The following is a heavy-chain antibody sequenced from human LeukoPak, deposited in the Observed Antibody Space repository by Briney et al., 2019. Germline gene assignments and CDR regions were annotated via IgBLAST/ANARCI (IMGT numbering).Heavy chain of an antibody. CDR1: GYTFTGFY. Sequence: ASVKVSCKASGYTFTGFYMHWVRQAPGQGLEWMGWVNPESGGTNYAQKFQGWVTMTRDTSISTAYMELSRLTSDDTAVYYCAREARPYYDIVTGYSRRYGMDVWGQGATVTVS. J-gene: IGHJ6*02. V-gene: IGHV1-2*04. CDR2: VNPESGGT. D-gene: IGHD3-9*01. CDR3: AREARPYYDIVTGYSRRYGMDV.